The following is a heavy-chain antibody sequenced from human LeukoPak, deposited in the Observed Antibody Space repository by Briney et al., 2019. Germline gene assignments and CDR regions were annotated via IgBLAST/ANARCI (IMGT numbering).Heavy chain of an antibody. CDR2: IGGSGGST. J-gene: IGHJ6*03. CDR1: GLTFSSYA. Sequence: GGSLRLSCAASGLTFSSYAMNWVRQAPGKGLEWVSAIGGSGGSTYYADSVKGRFIISRDNSKSTLYLQMNSLRVEDTAVYYCAKTQDGGSRYYYYYMDVWGKGTTVTVSS. V-gene: IGHV3-23*01. CDR3: AKTQDGGSRYYYYYMDV. D-gene: IGHD1-26*01.